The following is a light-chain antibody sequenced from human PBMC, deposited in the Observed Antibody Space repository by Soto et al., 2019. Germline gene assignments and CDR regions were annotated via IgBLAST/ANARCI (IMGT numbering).Light chain of an antibody. J-gene: IGLJ2*01. CDR1: SGHNNYA. Sequence: QLVLTQSPSASASLGASVKLTCTLSSGHNNYAIAWHQQQSEKGPRYLMKLNSDGSHSKGDGIPDRFSGSSSGAERYLTISSLQSEDEADYYCQTWGTGIVVFGGGTQLTVL. V-gene: IGLV4-69*01. CDR3: QTWGTGIVV. CDR2: LNSDGSH.